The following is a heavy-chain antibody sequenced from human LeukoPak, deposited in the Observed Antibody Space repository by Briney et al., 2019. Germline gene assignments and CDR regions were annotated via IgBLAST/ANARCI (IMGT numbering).Heavy chain of an antibody. J-gene: IGHJ5*02. Sequence: GGSLRLSCAASGFTFSSYAISWVRQAPGQGLEWMGGIIPIFGTANYAQKFQGRVTITTDESTSTAYMELSSLRSEDTAVYYCARVNSGIAAPLLRGWFDPWGQGTLVTVSS. CDR2: IIPIFGTA. D-gene: IGHD6-13*01. V-gene: IGHV1-69*05. CDR1: GFTFSSYA. CDR3: ARVNSGIAAPLLRGWFDP.